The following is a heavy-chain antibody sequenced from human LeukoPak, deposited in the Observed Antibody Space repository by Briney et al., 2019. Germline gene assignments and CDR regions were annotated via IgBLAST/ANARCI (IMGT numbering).Heavy chain of an antibody. CDR3: ATDVPAVTIFGY. CDR2: INSDGSGT. V-gene: IGHV3-74*01. J-gene: IGHJ4*02. CDR1: GFPFSTYW. D-gene: IGHD2-2*01. Sequence: GSLRLSCAASGFPFSTYWMHWVRQAPGTGLVWVSLINSDGSGTNYADSVKGRFTISRDNAKNTLYLQMNSLRAEDTAVYYCATDVPAVTIFGYWGQGTLVTVSS.